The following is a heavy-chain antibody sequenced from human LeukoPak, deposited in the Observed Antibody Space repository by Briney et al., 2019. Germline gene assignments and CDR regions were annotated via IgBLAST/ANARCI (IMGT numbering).Heavy chain of an antibody. CDR1: GYSINSGYY. Sequence: SETLSLTCAVSGYSINSGYYWGWIRQPPGQGLEWMGSIYHSGTTYYNPSLKSRVTISVDTSKNQFSLKLSSVTAADTAVYYCPRLKSFSGYFGVFDIWGQGTMVTVSS. D-gene: IGHD4-17*01. CDR2: IYHSGTT. J-gene: IGHJ3*02. V-gene: IGHV4-38-2*01. CDR3: PRLKSFSGYFGVFDI.